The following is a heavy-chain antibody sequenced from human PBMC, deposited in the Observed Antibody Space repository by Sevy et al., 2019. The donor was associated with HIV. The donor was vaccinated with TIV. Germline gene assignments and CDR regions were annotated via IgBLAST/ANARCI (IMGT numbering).Heavy chain of an antibody. CDR2: IYSGGST. CDR3: ASGHPHCSGGSCQKYYFDY. D-gene: IGHD2-15*01. V-gene: IGHV3-53*01. CDR1: GFTVSSNY. Sequence: GGSLRLSCAASGFTVSSNYMSWVRQAPGKGLEWVSVIYSGGSTYYADSVKDRFTISRDNSKNTLYLQMNSLRAEDTAVYYCASGHPHCSGGSCQKYYFDYWGQGTLVTVSS. J-gene: IGHJ4*02.